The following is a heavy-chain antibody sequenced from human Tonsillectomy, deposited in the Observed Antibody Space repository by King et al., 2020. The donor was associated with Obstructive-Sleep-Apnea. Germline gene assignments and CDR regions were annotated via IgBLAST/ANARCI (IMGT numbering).Heavy chain of an antibody. Sequence: QLQESGPGLVKPSQTLSLTCTVSGCSISSGGYYWSWIRQHPGKGLEWIGYIYYSGSTYYNPSLKSRVTISVDTSKNQFSLKLSSVTAADTAVDYCARDWSRGYYYGMDVWGQGTTVTVSS. J-gene: IGHJ6*02. CDR2: IYYSGST. CDR1: GCSISSGGYY. D-gene: IGHD3-10*01. V-gene: IGHV4-31*03. CDR3: ARDWSRGYYYGMDV.